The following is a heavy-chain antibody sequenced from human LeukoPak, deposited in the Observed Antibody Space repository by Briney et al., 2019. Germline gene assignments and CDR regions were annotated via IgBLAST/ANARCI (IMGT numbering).Heavy chain of an antibody. CDR2: IIPILGIA. Sequence: SVKVSCKASGGTFSSYTISCVRQSPGQGLEWMGRIIPILGIANYAQKFQCRVTITADKPTSTAYMELSSLRSEDTAVYYCARTRGIAAAGYFDYWGQGTLVTVSS. D-gene: IGHD6-13*01. CDR1: GGTFSSYT. CDR3: ARTRGIAAAGYFDY. V-gene: IGHV1-69*02. J-gene: IGHJ4*02.